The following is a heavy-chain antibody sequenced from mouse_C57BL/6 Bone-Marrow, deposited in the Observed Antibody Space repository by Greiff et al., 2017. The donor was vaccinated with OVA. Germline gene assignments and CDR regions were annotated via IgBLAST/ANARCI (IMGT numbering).Heavy chain of an antibody. CDR1: GYTFTSYW. J-gene: IGHJ3*01. D-gene: IGHD2-4*01. Sequence: QVQLKQPGAELVKPGASVKVSCKASGYTFTSYWMHWVKQRPGQGLEWIGRIHPSDSDTNYNQKFKGKATLTVDKSSSTAYMQLSSLTSEDSAVYYCAIEDDSSWFAYWGQGTLVTVSA. CDR3: AIEDDSSWFAY. V-gene: IGHV1-74*01. CDR2: IHPSDSDT.